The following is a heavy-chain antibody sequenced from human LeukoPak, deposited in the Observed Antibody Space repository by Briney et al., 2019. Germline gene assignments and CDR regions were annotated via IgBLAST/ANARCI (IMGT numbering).Heavy chain of an antibody. CDR3: TTDRMIYATNWAVSWFDP. D-gene: IGHD2-8*01. CDR1: GITFTNAW. J-gene: IGHJ5*02. V-gene: IGHV3-15*01. CDR2: VKTKGDGGAA. Sequence: PGGSLRLSCAASGITFTNAWLNWVRQAPGKGLEWVGRVKTKGDGGAADYAAPVKGRFTTSRDDSTKPLYLQMNSLKTEDTAVYYCTTDRMIYATNWAVSWFDPWGQGTLVTVSS.